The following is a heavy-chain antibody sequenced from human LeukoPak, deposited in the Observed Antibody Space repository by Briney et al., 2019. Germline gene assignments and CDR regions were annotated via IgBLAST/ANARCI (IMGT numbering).Heavy chain of an antibody. D-gene: IGHD3-10*01. CDR3: ARDRLMVRGQGWYFDL. CDR2: IYSGGST. V-gene: IGHV3-53*01. Sequence: QPGGSLRLSSAASGFTVSGNYMSWVRQAPGKGLEWVSVIYSGGSTYYADSVKGRFTISRDNSKNTLYLQMNSLRAEDTAVYYCARDRLMVRGQGWYFDLWGRGTLVTVSS. J-gene: IGHJ2*01. CDR1: GFTVSGNY.